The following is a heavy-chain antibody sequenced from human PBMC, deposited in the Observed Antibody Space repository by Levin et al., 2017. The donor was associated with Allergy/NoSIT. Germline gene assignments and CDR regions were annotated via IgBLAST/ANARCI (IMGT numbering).Heavy chain of an antibody. V-gene: IGHV3-23*01. CDR3: ASKMYSSGSYYYYYYYMDV. D-gene: IGHD6-19*01. CDR2: ISGSGGST. Sequence: GESLKISCAASGFTFSSYAMSWVRQAPGKGLEWVSAISGSGGSTYYADSVKGRFTISRDNSKNTLYLQMNSLRAEDTAVYYCASKMYSSGSYYYYYYYMDVWGKGTTVTVSS. J-gene: IGHJ6*03. CDR1: GFTFSSYA.